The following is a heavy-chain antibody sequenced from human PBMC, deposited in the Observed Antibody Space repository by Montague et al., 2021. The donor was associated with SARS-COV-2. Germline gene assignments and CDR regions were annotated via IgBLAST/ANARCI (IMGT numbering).Heavy chain of an antibody. Sequence: SETLSLTCTVSGGSISPYYWNWIRQPPGKGLEWIGYIYYTGDTKYNPSLKSRVSMSVDTSKNQFSLRLTSVGAADTAVYYCARIAMAATFDSWGQGALVTVSS. V-gene: IGHV4-59*13. CDR2: IYYTGDT. CDR3: ARIAMAATFDS. D-gene: IGHD6-19*01. CDR1: GGSISPYY. J-gene: IGHJ4*02.